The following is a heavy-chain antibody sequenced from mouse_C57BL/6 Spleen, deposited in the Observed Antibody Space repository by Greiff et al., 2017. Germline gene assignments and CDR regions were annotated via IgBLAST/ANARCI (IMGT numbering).Heavy chain of an antibody. D-gene: IGHD1-1*01. CDR3: ARLITTVVGAMDY. V-gene: IGHV5-17*01. CDR2: ISSGSSTI. J-gene: IGHJ4*01. CDR1: GFTFSDYG. Sequence: EVKVEESGGGLVKPGGSLKLSCAASGFTFSDYGMHWVRQAPEKGLEWVAYISSGSSTIYYADTVKGRFTISRDNAKNTLFLQMTSLRSEDTAMYYCARLITTVVGAMDYWGQGTSVTVSS.